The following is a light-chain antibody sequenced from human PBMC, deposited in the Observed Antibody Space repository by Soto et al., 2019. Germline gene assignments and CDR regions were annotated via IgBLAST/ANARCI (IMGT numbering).Light chain of an antibody. V-gene: IGKV3-15*01. CDR3: HQYNDWPLT. CDR2: GAS. J-gene: IGKJ4*01. CDR1: QSVSTE. Sequence: EIVMTQSPATLSVSPGEGATLSCRASQSVSTELAWYRQKPGQAPRLLIYGASSRAPDIPARFSGSGSGTEFTLTISRLQSEDFAVYYCHQYNDWPLTFGGGTKVEIK.